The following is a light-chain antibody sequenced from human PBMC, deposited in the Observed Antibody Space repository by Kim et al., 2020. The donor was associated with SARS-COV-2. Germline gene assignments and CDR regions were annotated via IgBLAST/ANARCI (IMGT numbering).Light chain of an antibody. V-gene: IGLV1-40*01. CDR2: SNK. CDR3: QSHDSSLRGWV. CDR1: RSNIGADYG. Sequence: RVTISCTGSRSNIGADYGVHWYQQLPGTAPRLLIYSNKYRPSGVPDRFSGSKSGTSASLAITGLQAEDEAVYYCQSHDSSLRGWVFGGGTQLTVL. J-gene: IGLJ3*02.